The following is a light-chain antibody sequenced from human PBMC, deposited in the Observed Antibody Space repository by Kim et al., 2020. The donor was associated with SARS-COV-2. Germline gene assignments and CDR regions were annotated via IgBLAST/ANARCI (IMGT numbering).Light chain of an antibody. J-gene: IGKJ2*01. CDR3: QHYNNWPPMYT. Sequence: EIVMTQSPATLSVSPGESATLSCRASQSVNSNLAWYQQKPGQAPRLLIYGVSTRATGIPARFSGSGSGTQFTLTISSLQSEDFALYYCQHYNNWPPMYTFGQGTKLEI. CDR1: QSVNSN. CDR2: GVS. V-gene: IGKV3-15*01.